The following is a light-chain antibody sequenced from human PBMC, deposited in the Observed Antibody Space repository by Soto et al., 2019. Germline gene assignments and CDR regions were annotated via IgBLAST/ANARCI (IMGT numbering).Light chain of an antibody. V-gene: IGKV3-15*01. J-gene: IGKJ5*01. CDR1: QSVSSN. CDR3: QQYNNWPPIT. CDR2: GAS. Sequence: IVLSQSPTTLCLSPGERATLSCRASQSVSSNLAWYQQKPGQAPRLLIYGASTRATGIPARFSGSGSGTEFTLTISSLQSEDFAVYYCQQYNNWPPITFGQGTRLEIK.